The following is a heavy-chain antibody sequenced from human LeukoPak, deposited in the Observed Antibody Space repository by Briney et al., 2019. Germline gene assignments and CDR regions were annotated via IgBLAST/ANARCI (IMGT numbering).Heavy chain of an antibody. Sequence: GGSLRLSCAASGFTFSSYWMSWVRQAPGKGLVWVSRINSDGSSTSYADSVKGRFTISRDNAKNSLYLQMNSLRAEDTAVYYCARAARDSSNRRYYFDYWGQGTLVTVSS. V-gene: IGHV3-74*01. CDR2: INSDGSST. CDR1: GFTFSSYW. CDR3: ARAARDSSNRRYYFDY. D-gene: IGHD2-2*01. J-gene: IGHJ4*02.